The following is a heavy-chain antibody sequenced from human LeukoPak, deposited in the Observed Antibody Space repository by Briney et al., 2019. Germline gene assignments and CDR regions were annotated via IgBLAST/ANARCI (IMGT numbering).Heavy chain of an antibody. V-gene: IGHV5-51*01. CDR3: ARSFGNYYYYMDV. CDR2: IYPGDSDT. Sequence: GESLKISCKGSGYSFTSYWIGWVRQMPGKGLEWMGIIYPGDSDTRYSPSFQGQVTISADKSISAAYLQWSSLKASDTAMYYCARSFGNYYYYMDVWGKGTTVTVSS. CDR1: GYSFTSYW. D-gene: IGHD3-10*01. J-gene: IGHJ6*03.